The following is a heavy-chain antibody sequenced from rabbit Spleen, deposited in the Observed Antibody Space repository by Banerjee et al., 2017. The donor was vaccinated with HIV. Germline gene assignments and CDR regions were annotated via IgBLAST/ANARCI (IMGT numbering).Heavy chain of an antibody. Sequence: QEQLEESVGDLVKPGASLTLTCTASGFSFSSRYYMCWVRQAPGKGLEWIACIAGGTSAFTYSATWAKGRFTCSKTSSTTVTLQMTSLTVADTATYFCATDTGSSLSTYGMDLWGQGTLVTVS. V-gene: IGHV1S45*01. CDR3: ATDTGSSLSTYGMDL. D-gene: IGHD1-1*01. CDR2: IAGGTSAFT. J-gene: IGHJ6*01. CDR1: GFSFSSRYY.